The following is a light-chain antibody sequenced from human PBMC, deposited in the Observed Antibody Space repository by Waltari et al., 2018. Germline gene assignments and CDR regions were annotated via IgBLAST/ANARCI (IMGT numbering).Light chain of an antibody. J-gene: IGLJ1*01. CDR2: EGT. CDR3: CSYVSNTYV. Sequence: QSALTQPASVSGSPGQSITISCTGTTTDSWTYNLVSWYQQHPGKAPKRIIFEGTKRPSGVSNRFFASKSGNTASLTISGLQADDEADYHCCSYVSNTYVFGTGTKVTVL. V-gene: IGLV2-23*01. CDR1: TTDSWTYNL.